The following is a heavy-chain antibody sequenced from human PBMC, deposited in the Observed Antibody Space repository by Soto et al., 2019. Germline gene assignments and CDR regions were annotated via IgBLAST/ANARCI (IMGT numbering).Heavy chain of an antibody. CDR2: IYYRGST. CDR3: ARDGREASGMDV. Sequence: SETLSLTCTVSGGSICSHYWSWVPQAPGKGVEWIGHIYYRGSTTYNPSLRSRSTISVDTSNNPFSLKLNSVTTADTAVYYCARDGREASGMDVWGQGTNVTVSS. J-gene: IGHJ6*02. V-gene: IGHV4-59*11. D-gene: IGHD1-26*01. CDR1: GGSICSHY.